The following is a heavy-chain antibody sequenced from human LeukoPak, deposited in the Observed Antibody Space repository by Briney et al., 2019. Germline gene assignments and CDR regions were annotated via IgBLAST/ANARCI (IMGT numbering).Heavy chain of an antibody. D-gene: IGHD3-9*01. Sequence: GASVKVSCKASRGTFSKYAISWVRQAPGQGLEWMGWISAYNGNTNYAQKLQGRVTMTTDTSTSTAYMELRSLRSDDTAVYYCARGPLYYDILTGYLTTGFDPWGQGTLVTVSS. CDR2: ISAYNGNT. CDR1: RGTFSKYA. CDR3: ARGPLYYDILTGYLTTGFDP. V-gene: IGHV1-18*01. J-gene: IGHJ5*02.